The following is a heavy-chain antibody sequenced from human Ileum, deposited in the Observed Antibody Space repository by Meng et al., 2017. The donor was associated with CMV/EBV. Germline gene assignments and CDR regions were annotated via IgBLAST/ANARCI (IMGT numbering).Heavy chain of an antibody. V-gene: IGHV1-2*02. CDR2: ISPTSGGT. J-gene: IGHJ6*02. CDR1: GYTLTDNF. Sequence: ASVKVSCKASGYTLTDNFMHWVRQAPGQGLEWMGWISPTSGGTFYAQNFQGRVTMTRDTSINTAYMELRRLTSDGTAVYYCARHGDYLDVWGQGTTVTVSS. D-gene: IGHD4-17*01. CDR3: ARHGDYLDV.